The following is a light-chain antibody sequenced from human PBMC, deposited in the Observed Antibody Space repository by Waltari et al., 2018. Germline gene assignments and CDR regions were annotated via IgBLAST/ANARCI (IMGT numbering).Light chain of an antibody. J-gene: IGLJ3*02. CDR2: DTN. CDR3: LLTYIGVRV. V-gene: IGLV7-46*01. Sequence: QFVVTQDPSLTVSPRRTVTLTRRSSPGDVTSGPSPDWCQQKPGQAPRTLIYDTNNKHPWTPARLSGSLLGGKAALTLSGAQPEDEAEYYCLLTYIGVRVFGGGTKLTVL. CDR1: PGDVTSGPS.